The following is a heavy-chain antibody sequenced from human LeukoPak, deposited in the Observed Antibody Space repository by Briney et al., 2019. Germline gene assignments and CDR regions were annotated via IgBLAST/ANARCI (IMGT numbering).Heavy chain of an antibody. V-gene: IGHV1-8*01. J-gene: IGHJ4*02. D-gene: IGHD3-22*01. Sequence: ASVKVSCKASGYTFTSYDINWVRQATGQGLEWMGWMSPKSGSTGYAQKFQGRVSMTTDTSTSTSYMELRSLRFDDTAVYYCARDSYDSSGNYLDYWGQGTLVTVSS. CDR2: MSPKSGST. CDR3: ARDSYDSSGNYLDY. CDR1: GYTFTSYD.